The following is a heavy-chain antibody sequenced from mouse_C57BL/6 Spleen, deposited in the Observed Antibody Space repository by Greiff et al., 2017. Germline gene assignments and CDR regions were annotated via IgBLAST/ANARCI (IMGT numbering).Heavy chain of an antibody. CDR3: ARSYGNPAWFAY. CDR1: GYAFSSSW. J-gene: IGHJ3*01. D-gene: IGHD2-1*01. CDR2: IYPGDGDT. Sequence: LVESGPELVKPGASVKISCKASGYAFSSSWMNWVKQRPGKGLEWIGRIYPGDGDTNYNGKFKGKATLTADKSSSTAYMQLSSLTSEDSAVYFCARSYGNPAWFAYWGQGTLVTVSA. V-gene: IGHV1-82*01.